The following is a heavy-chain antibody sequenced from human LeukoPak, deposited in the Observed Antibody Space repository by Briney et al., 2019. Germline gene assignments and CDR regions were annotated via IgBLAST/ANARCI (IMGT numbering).Heavy chain of an antibody. CDR1: GFTFSSYS. V-gene: IGHV3-21*01. D-gene: IGHD2-8*01. Sequence: PGGSLRLSCAASGFTFSSYSMNWVRQAPGKGLERVSSISSSSSYIYYADSVKGRFTISRDNAKNTLYLQMNSLRAEDTAVYYCARSPDIVLMVYAWSPETRSNWFDPWGQGTLVTVSS. CDR2: ISSSSSYI. CDR3: ARSPDIVLMVYAWSPETRSNWFDP. J-gene: IGHJ5*02.